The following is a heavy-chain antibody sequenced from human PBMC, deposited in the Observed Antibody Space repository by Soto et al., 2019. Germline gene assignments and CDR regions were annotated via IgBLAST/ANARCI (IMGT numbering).Heavy chain of an antibody. J-gene: IGHJ6*02. CDR2: ISFDGRAT. Sequence: EVQLLESGGGLEQPGGSLRLSYAASGFTFGDYAMNWVRQAPGKGLAWVSSISFDGRATFYADSVKGRVTISRDNSKKSLYLQVSSLRDDDTAIYYCAKENTRMGVYGLDVWGQGTNVTVSS. D-gene: IGHD3-16*01. CDR3: AKENTRMGVYGLDV. V-gene: IGHV3-23*01. CDR1: GFTFGDYA.